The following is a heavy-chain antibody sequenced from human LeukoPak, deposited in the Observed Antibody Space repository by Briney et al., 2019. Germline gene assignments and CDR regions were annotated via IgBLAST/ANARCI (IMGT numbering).Heavy chain of an antibody. CDR2: IHHSGTT. CDR1: GYSINNNYY. D-gene: IGHD3-10*01. CDR3: AREGPMFDSGSYSKSLGY. J-gene: IGHJ4*02. V-gene: IGHV4-38-2*02. Sequence: PSETLSLTCTVSGYSINNNYYWDWIRQPPGKGLEFIASIHHSGTTYYNPALKSRVIISVDTSKNQFSLKVNSVTAADTAVYYCAREGPMFDSGSYSKSLGYWGQGTLVTVSS.